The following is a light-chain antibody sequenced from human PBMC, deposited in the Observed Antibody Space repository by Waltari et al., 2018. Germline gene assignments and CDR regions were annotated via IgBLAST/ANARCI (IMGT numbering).Light chain of an antibody. CDR3: AVWHDSLNGWV. CDR2: TNN. CDR1: SSNIGSNT. Sequence: QSVLTQPPSASGTPGQTVTISCSGSSSNIGSNTVNWYQQLPGTAPKLLIYTNNQRPSGVPDRFSGSQSGTSASLAISGLQSEDEAAYYCAVWHDSLNGWVFGGGTKLTVL. V-gene: IGLV1-44*01. J-gene: IGLJ3*02.